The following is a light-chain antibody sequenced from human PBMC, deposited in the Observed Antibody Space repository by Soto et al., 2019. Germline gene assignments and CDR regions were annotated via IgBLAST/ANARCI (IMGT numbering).Light chain of an antibody. V-gene: IGKV3-11*01. J-gene: IGKJ4*01. CDR2: DAS. CDR3: QQRSNWPLT. CDR1: QDISSS. Sequence: EIVLTQSPATLSLSPGERATLSCRASQDISSSLAWYQQKPGQAPRVLIYDASNRATGIPGRFSGSGSGTDFTLTISSLEPDDFAVYYCQQRSNWPLTFGGGTKVDIK.